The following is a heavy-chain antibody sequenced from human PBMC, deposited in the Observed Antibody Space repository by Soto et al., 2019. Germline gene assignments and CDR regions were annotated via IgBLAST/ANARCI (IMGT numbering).Heavy chain of an antibody. CDR1: GGSISSYY. Sequence: PSETLSLTCTVSGGSISSYYWSWIRQPPGKGLEWIGYIYYSGSTNYNPSLKSRVTISVDTSKNQFSLKLSSVTAADTAVYYCARITMFRGISTGGWFDPWGQGILVTVSS. CDR3: ARITMFRGISTGGWFDP. CDR2: IYYSGST. V-gene: IGHV4-59*01. D-gene: IGHD3-10*01. J-gene: IGHJ5*02.